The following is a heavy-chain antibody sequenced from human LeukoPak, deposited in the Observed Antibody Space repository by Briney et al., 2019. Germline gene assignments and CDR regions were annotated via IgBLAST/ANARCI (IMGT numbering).Heavy chain of an antibody. J-gene: IGHJ4*02. CDR3: ARLYDSSGYYPNYFDY. Sequence: SVKVSCKASGGTFSSYAINWVRQAPGQGLEWMGGIIPIFGTANYAEKFQGRVTITTDESTSKAYMELSSLRSEDTAVYYCARLYDSSGYYPNYFDYWGQGTLVTVSS. D-gene: IGHD3-22*01. CDR1: GGTFSSYA. V-gene: IGHV1-69*05. CDR2: IIPIFGTA.